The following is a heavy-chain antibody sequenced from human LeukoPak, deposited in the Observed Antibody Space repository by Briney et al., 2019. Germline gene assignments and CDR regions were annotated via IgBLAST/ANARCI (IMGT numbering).Heavy chain of an antibody. CDR1: GGSISSGGYY. CDR2: IYYSGST. J-gene: IGHJ3*02. D-gene: IGHD3-22*01. Sequence: SETLSLTCTVSGGSISSGGYYWSWIRQHPGKGLEWIGYIYYSGSTYYNPSLKSRVTISVDTSKNQFSLKLSSVTAADTAVYYCARPSAYYYDSSAAFDIWGQGTMVTVSS. V-gene: IGHV4-31*03. CDR3: ARPSAYYYDSSAAFDI.